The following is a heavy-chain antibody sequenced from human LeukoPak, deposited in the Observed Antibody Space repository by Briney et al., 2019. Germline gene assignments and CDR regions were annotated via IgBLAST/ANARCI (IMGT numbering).Heavy chain of an antibody. J-gene: IGHJ2*01. V-gene: IGHV3-13*01. CDR1: GFTFSGSA. CDR3: ARAGYSSTWYSRYFDL. CDR2: IGTAGGI. D-gene: IGHD6-13*01. Sequence: PGGSLRLSCAASGFTFSGSAIHWVRQASGKGLEWVSGIGTAGGIYYPGSVKGRFTISRENAKNSLYLQVNSLRAGDTAVYYCARAGYSSTWYSRYFDLWGRGTLVTVSS.